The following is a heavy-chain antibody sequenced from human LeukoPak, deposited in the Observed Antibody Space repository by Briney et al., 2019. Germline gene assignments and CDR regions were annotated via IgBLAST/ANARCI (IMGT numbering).Heavy chain of an antibody. V-gene: IGHV3-48*04. CDR1: GFTFSSYS. D-gene: IGHD2-2*01. CDR2: ISSSSSTI. CDR3: ARDRLLEGYCSSPSCWPYYYYGMDV. J-gene: IGHJ6*02. Sequence: GGSLRLSCAASGFTFSSYSMNWVRQAPGKGLEWVSYISSSSSTIYYADSVKGRFTISRDNAKNSLYLQMNSLRSDDTAVYYCARDRLLEGYCSSPSCWPYYYYGMDVWGQGTTVTVSS.